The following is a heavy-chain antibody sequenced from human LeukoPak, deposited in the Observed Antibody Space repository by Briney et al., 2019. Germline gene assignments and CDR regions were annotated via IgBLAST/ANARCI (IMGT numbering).Heavy chain of an antibody. V-gene: IGHV3-33*06. D-gene: IGHD3-3*01. CDR1: GFTFSSYG. CDR2: IWYDGSNK. J-gene: IGHJ6*03. Sequence: AGGSLRLSCAASGFTFSSYGMHWVRQAPGKGLEGVAVIWYDGSNKYYADSVKGRFTISRDNCKNTLYLQMHSRRAEDTAVYYCAKGYYDFWSGYPPSYYMDVWGKGTTVTVSS. CDR3: AKGYYDFWSGYPPSYYMDV.